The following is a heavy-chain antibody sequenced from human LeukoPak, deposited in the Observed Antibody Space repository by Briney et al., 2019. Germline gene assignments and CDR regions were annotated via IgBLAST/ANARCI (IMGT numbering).Heavy chain of an antibody. V-gene: IGHV4-34*01. CDR1: GGSFSGYY. J-gene: IGHJ6*03. CDR2: INHSGST. CDR3: ASQGHHGKIVGTTLSYFYMDV. Sequence: PSETLSLTCAVYGGSFSGYYWSWIRQPPGKGLEWIGEINHSGSTNYNPSLKSRVAISVDTSKNQFSLKLSSVTAADTAFYYCASQGHHGKIVGTTLSYFYMDVWGKGTTVTVSS. D-gene: IGHD1-26*01.